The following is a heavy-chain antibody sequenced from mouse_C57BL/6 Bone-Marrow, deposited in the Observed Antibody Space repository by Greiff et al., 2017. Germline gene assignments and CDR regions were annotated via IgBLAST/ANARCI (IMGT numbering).Heavy chain of an antibody. J-gene: IGHJ1*03. CDR1: GYSITSGYY. Sequence: EVQLQESGPGLVKPSQSLSLTCSVTGYSITSGYYWNWIRQFPGNKLEWMGYISYDGSNNYNPSLKNRISLTRDTSKNQFFLKLNSVTTEDTATYYCAREAYYYGSSGYFDVWGTGTTVTVSS. CDR3: AREAYYYGSSGYFDV. CDR2: ISYDGSN. V-gene: IGHV3-6*01. D-gene: IGHD1-1*01.